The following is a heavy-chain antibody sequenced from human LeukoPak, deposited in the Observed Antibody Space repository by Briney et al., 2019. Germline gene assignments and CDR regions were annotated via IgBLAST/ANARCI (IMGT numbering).Heavy chain of an antibody. V-gene: IGHV4-39*07. CDR2: VYYSGGT. D-gene: IGHD2-15*01. Sequence: PSETLSLTCTVSGGSISSSGFYWGWIRQPPGKGLEWIGTVYYSGGTYYNPSLKSRVTISVDMSKNQFSLKLSSVTAADTAVYYCVRSSTYHLFDDWGQGTLVTVSS. J-gene: IGHJ4*02. CDR1: GGSISSSGFY. CDR3: VRSSTYHLFDD.